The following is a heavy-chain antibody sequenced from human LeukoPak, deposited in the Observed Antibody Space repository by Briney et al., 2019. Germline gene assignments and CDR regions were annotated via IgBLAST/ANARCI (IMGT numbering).Heavy chain of an antibody. Sequence: GASVKVSCKASGYTFTGYYMHWVRQAPGQGLEWMGWINPNSGGTNYAQKFQGRVTITRDTSISTAYMELSRLRSDDTAVYYCARGLGITMVRGVIISPNWFDPWGQGTLVTVSS. V-gene: IGHV1-2*02. D-gene: IGHD3-10*01. CDR1: GYTFTGYY. J-gene: IGHJ5*02. CDR3: ARGLGITMVRGVIISPNWFDP. CDR2: INPNSGGT.